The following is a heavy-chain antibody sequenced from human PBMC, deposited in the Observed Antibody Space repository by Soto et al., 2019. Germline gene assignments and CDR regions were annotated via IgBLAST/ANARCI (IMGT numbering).Heavy chain of an antibody. CDR2: IIPIFGTA. D-gene: IGHD6-19*01. J-gene: IGHJ4*02. Sequence: SVKVSCKASGGTISSYAISWVRQTPGQGLEWMGGIIPIFGTANYAQKFQGRVTITADESTSTAYMELSSLRSEDTAVYYCARDREGSGWYLWDYWGQGTLVTVSS. CDR1: GGTISSYA. CDR3: ARDREGSGWYLWDY. V-gene: IGHV1-69*13.